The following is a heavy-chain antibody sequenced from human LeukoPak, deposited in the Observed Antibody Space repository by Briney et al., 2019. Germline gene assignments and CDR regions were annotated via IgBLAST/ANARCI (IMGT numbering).Heavy chain of an antibody. CDR2: IWYDGSNK. V-gene: IGHV3-33*01. CDR1: GFTISSYG. Sequence: PGGSLRLSCAASGFTISSYGMHWVRQAPGKGLEWVALIWYDGSNKYYTDSVKGRLTISRDNSKNTLYHQMNSLRAEDTAIYYCAREGPRGNSQFDYWGQGTLVTVSS. J-gene: IGHJ4*02. D-gene: IGHD2/OR15-2a*01. CDR3: AREGPRGNSQFDY.